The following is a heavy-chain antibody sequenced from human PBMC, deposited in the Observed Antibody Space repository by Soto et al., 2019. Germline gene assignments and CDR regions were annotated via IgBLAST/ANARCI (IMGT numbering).Heavy chain of an antibody. CDR1: GDSISTSSYF. CDR3: ARLRDCSSYNCPKAFDI. CDR2: IYYSGST. J-gene: IGHJ3*02. Sequence: QLQLQESGPGLVKPSETLSLTCTVSGDSISTSSYFWGWVRQPPGKGLEWIGNIYYSGSTYYNPSLKSRVTVSVDTSRNLFSLKLSSVTAADTAVYYCARLRDCSSYNCPKAFDIWGQGTMVTVSS. D-gene: IGHD2-2*01. V-gene: IGHV4-39*01.